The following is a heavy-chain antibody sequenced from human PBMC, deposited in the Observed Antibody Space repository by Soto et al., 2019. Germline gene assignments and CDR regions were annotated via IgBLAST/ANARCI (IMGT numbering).Heavy chain of an antibody. CDR2: IYHSRST. Sequence: SETLSLTCAVSGGSISSGGYSWSWIRQPPGKGLEWIGYIYHSRSTYYNPSLKSRVTISVDRSKNQFSLKLSSVTAADTAVYYCARARSSSWPSFDYWGQGTLVTISS. D-gene: IGHD6-13*01. V-gene: IGHV4-30-2*01. CDR1: GGSISSGGYS. J-gene: IGHJ4*02. CDR3: ARARSSSWPSFDY.